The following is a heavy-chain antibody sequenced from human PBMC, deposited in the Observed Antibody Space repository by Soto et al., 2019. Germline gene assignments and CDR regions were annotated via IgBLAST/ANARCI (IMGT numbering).Heavy chain of an antibody. CDR2: IHSDGSST. D-gene: IGHD1-26*01. V-gene: IGHV3-74*01. Sequence: EVQLVESGGGLVQPGESLRLSCVASGFTFSYYWMHGVGQGQGKGLVWVSGIHSDGSSTTYADSVKGRFTISRDNAKNTLYLQMNSLRAEDTAVYYCARGDRGAFDIWGQGTVVTVSS. CDR1: GFTFSYYW. J-gene: IGHJ3*02. CDR3: ARGDRGAFDI.